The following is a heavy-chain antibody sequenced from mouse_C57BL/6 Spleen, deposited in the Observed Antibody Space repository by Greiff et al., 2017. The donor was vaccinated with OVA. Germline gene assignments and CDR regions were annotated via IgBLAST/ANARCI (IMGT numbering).Heavy chain of an antibody. V-gene: IGHV1-80*01. D-gene: IGHD4-1*01. J-gene: IGHJ2*01. CDR2: IYPGDGDT. CDR3: ARKGALGPFDY. CDR1: GYAFSSYW. Sequence: VQLQQSGAELVKPGASVKISCKASGYAFSSYWMNWVKQRPGKGLEWIGQIYPGDGDTNYNGKFKGKATLTADKSSSTAYMQLSSLTSEDSAVYFCARKGALGPFDYWGQGTTLTVSS.